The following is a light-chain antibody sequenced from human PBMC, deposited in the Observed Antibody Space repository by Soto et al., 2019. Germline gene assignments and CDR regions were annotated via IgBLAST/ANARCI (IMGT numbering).Light chain of an antibody. CDR2: SND. J-gene: IGLJ2*01. V-gene: IGLV1-44*01. CDR1: SSNIGDNT. Sequence: QSVLTQPPSASGTPGQSVTISCSGSSSNIGDNTVNWYQQLPGTAPKLLIYSNDQRSSGVPDRFSGSKSGTSASLAISGLQSEDEADYYCAVWDDSLDGVVFGGGTKVIVL. CDR3: AVWDDSLDGVV.